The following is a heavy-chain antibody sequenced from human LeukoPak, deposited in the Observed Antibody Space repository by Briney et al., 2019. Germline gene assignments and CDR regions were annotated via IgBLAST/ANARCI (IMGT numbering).Heavy chain of an antibody. CDR3: ARDIVVVPAASYRPYYGMDV. CDR1: GFTFSSYA. CDR2: ISGSGGST. Sequence: GGSLRLSCAASGFTFSSYAMSWVRQAPGKGLEWVSAISGSGGSTYYADSVKGRFTISRDNSKNTLYLQMNSLRAEDTAVYYCARDIVVVPAASYRPYYGMDVWGQGTTVTVSS. V-gene: IGHV3-23*01. J-gene: IGHJ6*02. D-gene: IGHD2-2*01.